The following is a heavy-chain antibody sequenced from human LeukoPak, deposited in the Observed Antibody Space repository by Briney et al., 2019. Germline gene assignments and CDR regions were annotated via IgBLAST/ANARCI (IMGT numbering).Heavy chain of an antibody. CDR1: GFTFSSYG. CDR2: IRYDGNNK. V-gene: IGHV3-30*02. J-gene: IGHJ5*02. CDR3: AKESTMVRGPRENWFDP. D-gene: IGHD3-10*01. Sequence: PGGSLRLSCEPSGFTFSSYGMHWVRQAPGKGLEWVAFIRYDGNNKYYADSVKGRFTISRDNSKNTLYLQMNSLRAEDTAVYYCAKESTMVRGPRENWFDPWGQGTLVTVSS.